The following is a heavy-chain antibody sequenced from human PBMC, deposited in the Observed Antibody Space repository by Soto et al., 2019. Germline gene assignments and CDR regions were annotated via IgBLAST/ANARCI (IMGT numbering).Heavy chain of an antibody. Sequence: QVQLVQSGAEVKKPGSSVKVSCKASGGTFSSYTISWVRQAPGQGLEWMGRIIPILGIANYAQKFQGRVTITADKSMSTAYMELSSLRSEDTAVYYCARGGYCSSTSCYPFDYWGQGTLVTVSS. J-gene: IGHJ4*02. V-gene: IGHV1-69*02. CDR1: GGTFSSYT. CDR2: IIPILGIA. D-gene: IGHD2-2*01. CDR3: ARGGYCSSTSCYPFDY.